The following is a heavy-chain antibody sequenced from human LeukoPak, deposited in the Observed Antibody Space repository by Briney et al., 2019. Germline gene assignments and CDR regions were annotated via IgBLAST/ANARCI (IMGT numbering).Heavy chain of an antibody. V-gene: IGHV5-51*01. D-gene: IGHD5-12*01. CDR1: GYSFTNYW. Sequence: GESLKISCKGSGYSFTNYWIGWVRQMPGKGLEWMGIIYPHDSDTRYRPSFQGQVIISVDKSISTAYLQWSSLKASDTAMYYCARRGARMVASPLSFDYWGQGTPVSVSS. CDR2: IYPHDSDT. CDR3: ARRGARMVASPLSFDY. J-gene: IGHJ4*02.